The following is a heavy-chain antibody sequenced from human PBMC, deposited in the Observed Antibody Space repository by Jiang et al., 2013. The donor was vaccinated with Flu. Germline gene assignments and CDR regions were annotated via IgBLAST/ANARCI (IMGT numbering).Heavy chain of an antibody. CDR2: ISAYNGNT. J-gene: IGHJ5*02. CDR1: GYTFTSYG. V-gene: IGHV1-18*01. Sequence: GAEVKKPGASVKVSCKASGYTFTSYGISWVRQAPGQGLEWMGWISAYNGNTIYAQKFQGRVTMTEDTSTDTAYMELSSLRSEDTAVYYCATRSRNYDFWSGYFGIAHWGQGTLVTVSS. D-gene: IGHD3-3*01. CDR3: ATRSRNYDFWSGYFGIAH.